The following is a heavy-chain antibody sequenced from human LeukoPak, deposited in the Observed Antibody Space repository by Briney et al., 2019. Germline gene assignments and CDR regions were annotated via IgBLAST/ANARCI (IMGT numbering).Heavy chain of an antibody. V-gene: IGHV3-11*06. D-gene: IGHD2-8*02. CDR3: ARDTGRSRYYYGMDV. CDR2: ISGGSTYL. Sequence: GGSLRLFCVASGFTFSDFHMSWIRQAPGKGLEWVSYISGGSTYLDYADSVKGRFTLSRDNAKNSLYLQMNSLRAEDTAVYYCARDTGRSRYYYGMDVWGKGTTVTVSP. CDR1: GFTFSDFH. J-gene: IGHJ6*04.